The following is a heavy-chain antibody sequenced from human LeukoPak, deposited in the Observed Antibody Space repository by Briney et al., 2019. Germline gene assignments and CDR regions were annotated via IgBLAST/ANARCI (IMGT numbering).Heavy chain of an antibody. CDR3: ARGGGEQWLGPYYYYYYYMDV. V-gene: IGHV3-21*01. CDR1: GFTFSSYS. CDR2: ISSSSSYI. J-gene: IGHJ6*03. Sequence: GGSLRLSCAASGFTFSSYSMNWVRQAPGKGLEWVSSISSSSSYIYYADSVKGRFTISRDNAKNSLYLQMNSLRAEDTAVYYCARGGGEQWLGPYYYYYYYMDVWGKGTTVTISS. D-gene: IGHD6-19*01.